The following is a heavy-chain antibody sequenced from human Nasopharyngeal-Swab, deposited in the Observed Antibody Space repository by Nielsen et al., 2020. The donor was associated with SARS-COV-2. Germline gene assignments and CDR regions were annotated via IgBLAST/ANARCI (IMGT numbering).Heavy chain of an antibody. Sequence: SETLSLTCTISGGSISSYYWSWIRQPPGKGLEWIGYVYYSGSTYYNPSLKSRVTISVDTSKNQFSLKLSSVTAADTAVYYCARGFDYWGQGTLVTVSS. V-gene: IGHV4-59*12. CDR3: ARGFDY. CDR2: VYYSGST. J-gene: IGHJ4*02. CDR1: GGSISSYY.